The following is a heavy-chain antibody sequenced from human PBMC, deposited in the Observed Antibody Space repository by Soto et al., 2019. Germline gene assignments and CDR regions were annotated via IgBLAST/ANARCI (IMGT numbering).Heavy chain of an antibody. Sequence: SETLSLTCTVSGDSISTYYWSWIRQPPGKGLEWIAYIYYTGNTYYNPSLKSRVTISMDTSKNQFSLKLSSVTAADTAVYYCARYYYDSSGYYYGWFDPWGQGPPVTVSS. CDR3: ARYYYDSSGYYYGWFDP. J-gene: IGHJ5*02. V-gene: IGHV4-59*01. CDR1: GDSISTYY. CDR2: IYYTGNT. D-gene: IGHD3-22*01.